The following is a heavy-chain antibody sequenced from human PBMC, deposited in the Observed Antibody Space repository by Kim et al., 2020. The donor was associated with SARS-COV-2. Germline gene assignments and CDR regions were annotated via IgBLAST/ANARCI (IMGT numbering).Heavy chain of an antibody. CDR3: ASSLTGDGGGSFDY. CDR1: GFTFSSYG. J-gene: IGHJ4*02. V-gene: IGHV3-33*01. CDR2: IWYDGSNK. D-gene: IGHD7-27*01. Sequence: GGSLRLSCAASGFTFSSYGMHWVRQAPGKGLEWVAVIWYDGSNKYYADSVKGRFTISRDNSKNTLYLQMNSLRAEDTAVYYCASSLTGDGGGSFDYWGQGTLVTVSS.